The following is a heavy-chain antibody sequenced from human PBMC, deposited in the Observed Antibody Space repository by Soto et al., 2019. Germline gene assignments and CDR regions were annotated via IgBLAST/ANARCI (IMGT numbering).Heavy chain of an antibody. CDR3: ARGLHSLFDY. CDR1: GFSFSEYT. CDR2: ISTSSSNI. Sequence: GGSLRLSCVASGFSFSEYTLSWVRQAPGKGLDWVSTISTSSSNIFYAASVKGRFTVSRDNAKNTLYVQMTRLRAEDTAVYYCARGLHSLFDYWGQGTLVTVSS. J-gene: IGHJ4*02. D-gene: IGHD2-21*01. V-gene: IGHV3-21*01.